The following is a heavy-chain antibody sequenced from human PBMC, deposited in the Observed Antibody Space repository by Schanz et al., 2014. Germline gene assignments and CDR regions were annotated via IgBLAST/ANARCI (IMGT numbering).Heavy chain of an antibody. Sequence: QVQLVQSGAEVKKPGASVKVSCKASGYTFTSYYMHWVRQAPGQGPEWVGWIHTGSGNTKYSQKFEGRVTITRDTSASIVYMELSSLRSEDTAVYYCARDGEAAAGCDYWGQGTLVTVSS. D-gene: IGHD6-13*01. CDR3: ARDGEAAAGCDY. CDR2: IHTGSGNT. J-gene: IGHJ4*02. CDR1: GYTFTSYY. V-gene: IGHV1-3*04.